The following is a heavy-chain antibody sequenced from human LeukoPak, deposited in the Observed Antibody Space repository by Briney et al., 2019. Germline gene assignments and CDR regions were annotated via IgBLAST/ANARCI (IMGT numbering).Heavy chain of an antibody. Sequence: GGSLSLSCAASGFTFSNYAMHWVREAPGEGVEWVAIISYDGSKKYYAHSVKGRFTNSRDNSKQTLYLQMNSLRAEDTAVYYCARGATYFYDSSGSTHLLGDAFDIWGQGTMVTVSS. D-gene: IGHD3-22*01. V-gene: IGHV3-30*04. CDR3: ARGATYFYDSSGSTHLLGDAFDI. CDR1: GFTFSNYA. CDR2: ISYDGSKK. J-gene: IGHJ3*02.